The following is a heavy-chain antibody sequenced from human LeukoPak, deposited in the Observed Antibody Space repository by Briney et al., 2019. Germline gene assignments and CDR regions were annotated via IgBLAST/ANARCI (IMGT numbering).Heavy chain of an antibody. CDR2: TYYRSQWFI. D-gene: IGHD3-22*01. J-gene: IGHJ4*02. V-gene: IGHV6-1*01. CDR1: VDSVSSDSAA. Sequence: SRTLSLTCAISVDSVSSDSAAWNWIRQSPSRGLEWLGRTYYRSQWFIDYAVSVKTRITIKSDTSRNQFTLELNSVTPEDTGVYYCARGSGYYDTGSFSFVDNWGQGTLVTVSS. CDR3: ARGSGYYDTGSFSFVDN.